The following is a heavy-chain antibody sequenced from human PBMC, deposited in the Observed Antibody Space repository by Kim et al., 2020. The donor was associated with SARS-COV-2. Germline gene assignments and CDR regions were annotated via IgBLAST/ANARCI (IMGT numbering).Heavy chain of an antibody. V-gene: IGHV4-39*01. CDR3: ARQRRYDILTGDFDY. Sequence: PSLKSRVTISIDTSKNQFSLKLNSVTDADTAVYYCARQRRYDILTGDFDYWGQGTLVTVSS. J-gene: IGHJ4*02. D-gene: IGHD3-9*01.